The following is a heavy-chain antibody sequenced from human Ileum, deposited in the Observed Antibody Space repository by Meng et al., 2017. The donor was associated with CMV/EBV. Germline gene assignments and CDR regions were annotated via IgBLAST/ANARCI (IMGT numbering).Heavy chain of an antibody. V-gene: IGHV3-48*03. CDR1: GFISSSCG. CDR2: ISSSGTI. Sequence: GRSLRPSCVASGFISSSCGMNWVRQAPGKGLDWVSYISSSGTIYYADSVKGRFTISRDNAKNSLYLQMNSLGAEDTAVYFCARDYYDTSGSIWGQGTLVTVSS. J-gene: IGHJ4*02. CDR3: ARDYYDTSGSI. D-gene: IGHD3-22*01.